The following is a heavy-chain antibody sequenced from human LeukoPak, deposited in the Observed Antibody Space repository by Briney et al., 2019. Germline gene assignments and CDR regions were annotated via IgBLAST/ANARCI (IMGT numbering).Heavy chain of an antibody. V-gene: IGHV4-34*01. CDR2: INHSGST. J-gene: IGHJ4*02. CDR1: GGSFSGYY. Sequence: SETLSLTCAVYGGSFSGYYWSWIRQPPGKGLEWIGEINHSGSTNYNPSLKSRVTISVDTSKNQFSLKLSSVTAADTAVYYCARGIYYDILTGYYNRGFDYWGQGTLVTVSP. D-gene: IGHD3-9*01. CDR3: ARGIYYDILTGYYNRGFDY.